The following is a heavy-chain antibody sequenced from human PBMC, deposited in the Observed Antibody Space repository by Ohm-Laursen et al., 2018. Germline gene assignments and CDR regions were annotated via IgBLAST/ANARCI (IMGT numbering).Heavy chain of an antibody. Sequence: SDTLSLTCTVSGGSISSYYWNWIRQPPGKGLEWIGYMYYSGNTNYAPSLRNRVTISLDASTKQFSLRLASVTAADTAVYYCARPRDGYSTYFDDWGQGTLVTVSS. CDR1: GGSISSYY. J-gene: IGHJ4*02. CDR2: MYYSGNT. V-gene: IGHV4-59*08. D-gene: IGHD5-24*01. CDR3: ARPRDGYSTYFDD.